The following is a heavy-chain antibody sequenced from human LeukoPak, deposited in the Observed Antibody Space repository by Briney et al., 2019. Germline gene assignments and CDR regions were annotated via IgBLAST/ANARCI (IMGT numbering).Heavy chain of an antibody. J-gene: IGHJ3*02. CDR3: ARVGRYCSSTSCYLEAFDI. CDR2: INSDGSST. V-gene: IGHV3-74*01. Sequence: GSLRLSCAASGFTFSSYWMHWVRQAPGKGLVWVSRINSDGSSTSYADSVKGRFTISRDNAKNTLYLQMNSLRAEDTAVYYCARVGRYCSSTSCYLEAFDIWGQGTMVTVSS. D-gene: IGHD2-2*01. CDR1: GFTFSSYW.